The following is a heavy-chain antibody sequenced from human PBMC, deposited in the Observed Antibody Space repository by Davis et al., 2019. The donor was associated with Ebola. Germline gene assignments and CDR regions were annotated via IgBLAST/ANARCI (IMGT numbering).Heavy chain of an antibody. CDR2: ISGSGGST. CDR3: AKDRRDIVVVPAANSFDD. Sequence: GESLKISCPASGFTFNKYAMSWVRQAPGKGLEWVSSISGSGGSTSYADSVKGRFTISRDNSKNRLYLQMNSLRAEDTAVYYCAKDRRDIVVVPAANSFDDWGQGTLVTVSS. D-gene: IGHD2-2*01. J-gene: IGHJ4*02. V-gene: IGHV3-23*01. CDR1: GFTFNKYA.